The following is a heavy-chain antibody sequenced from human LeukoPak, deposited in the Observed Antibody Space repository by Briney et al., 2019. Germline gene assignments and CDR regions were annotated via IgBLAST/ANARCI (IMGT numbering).Heavy chain of an antibody. CDR3: VKEGGGAHYQDFDY. Sequence: GMSLRLSCAASGFTFSYYGIHWVRQAPGKGLEWVAVISYDGNNKYYGDSVKGRFTISRDNSKNTLYLQMNSLRAEDTAVYYCVKEGGGAHYQDFDYWGQGTLVTVSS. V-gene: IGHV3-30*18. CDR2: ISYDGNNK. CDR1: GFTFSYYG. D-gene: IGHD1-26*01. J-gene: IGHJ4*02.